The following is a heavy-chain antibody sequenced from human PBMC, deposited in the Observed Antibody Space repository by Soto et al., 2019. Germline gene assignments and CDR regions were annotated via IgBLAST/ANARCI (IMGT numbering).Heavy chain of an antibody. V-gene: IGHV4-59*01. J-gene: IGHJ6*02. CDR1: GGSISSYY. D-gene: IGHD3-22*01. Sequence: PSETLSLTCTVSGGSISSYYWSWIRQPPGKGLEWIGYIYYSGSTNYNPSLKSRVTISVDTPKNQFSLKLSSVTAADTAVYYCARKYYYDSSGMDVWGQGTTVTVSS. CDR2: IYYSGST. CDR3: ARKYYYDSSGMDV.